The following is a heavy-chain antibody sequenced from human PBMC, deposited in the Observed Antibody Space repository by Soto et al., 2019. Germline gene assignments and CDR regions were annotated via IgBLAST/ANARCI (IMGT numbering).Heavy chain of an antibody. CDR2: ISPYEGIT. CDR1: GYTFNNYD. D-gene: IGHD2-15*01. Sequence: QVQLVQSGAEVKKPGASVKVSCKASGYTFNNYDISWVRQAPGQGLEWMGWISPYEGITNHAQSFQGRVTMTIDTSTNTADMALRILRSDDTALYYCARCYCSVGRGYTCWHVDLWGRVTLVTVSA. CDR3: ARCYCSVGRGYTCWHVDL. V-gene: IGHV1-18*01. J-gene: IGHJ2*01.